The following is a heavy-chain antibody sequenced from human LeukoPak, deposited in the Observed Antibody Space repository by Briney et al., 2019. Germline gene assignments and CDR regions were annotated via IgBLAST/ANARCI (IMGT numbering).Heavy chain of an antibody. Sequence: ASVKVSCKASGGTFSSYAISWVRQAPGQGLEWMGGIIPIFGTANYAQKSQGRVTITADESTSTAYMELSSLRSEDTAVYYCASTGGARYCSGGSCYTVDTAMPAYYYYGMDVWGKGTTVTVSS. CDR1: GGTFSSYA. V-gene: IGHV1-69*13. CDR2: IIPIFGTA. J-gene: IGHJ6*04. D-gene: IGHD2-15*01. CDR3: ASTGGARYCSGGSCYTVDTAMPAYYYYGMDV.